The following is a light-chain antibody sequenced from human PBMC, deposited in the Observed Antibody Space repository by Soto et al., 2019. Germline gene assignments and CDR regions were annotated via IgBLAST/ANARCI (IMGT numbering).Light chain of an antibody. V-gene: IGLV2-14*01. CDR2: EVT. CDR1: SSDVGGYNY. J-gene: IGLJ3*02. CDR3: NSYTTTSSWV. Sequence: QSVLTQPASVSGSPGQSITISCTGTSSDVGGYNYVSWYQQHPGKAPKLIIYEVTNRPSGVSNRFSGSKSGNTASLTISGLQAEDEADYYCNSYTTTSSWVFGGGTNLTVL.